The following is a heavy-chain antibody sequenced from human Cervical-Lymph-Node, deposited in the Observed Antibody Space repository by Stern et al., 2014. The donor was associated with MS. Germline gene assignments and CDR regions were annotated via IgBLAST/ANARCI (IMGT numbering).Heavy chain of an antibody. CDR3: ARDGSWSPLDY. J-gene: IGHJ4*02. D-gene: IGHD6-13*01. Sequence: QVQLQESGPRQVKTAETLSLTCRASRGSISTYYWSWVRQAAGQGLEWIRRVSTTGNTGYTPPRKNRVTLSVDPSKNQSPLQRKCVTAADTAMYFCARDGSWSPLDYWGQGILVTVSS. CDR2: VSTTGNT. CDR1: RGSISTYY. V-gene: IGHV4-4*07.